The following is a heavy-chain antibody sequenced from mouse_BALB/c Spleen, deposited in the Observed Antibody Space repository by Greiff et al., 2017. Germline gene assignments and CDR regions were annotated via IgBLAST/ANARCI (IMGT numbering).Heavy chain of an antibody. CDR1: GYTFTSYW. Sequence: VQLQQPGAELVRPGAPVKLSCKASGYTFTSYWMNWVKQRPGRGLEWIGRIDPSDSETHYNQKFKDKATLTVDKSSSTAYIQLSSLTSEDSAVYYCARASLRGYAMDYWGQGTSVTVSS. CDR3: ARASLRGYAMDY. D-gene: IGHD1-1*01. CDR2: IDPSDSET. V-gene: IGHV1-61*01. J-gene: IGHJ4*01.